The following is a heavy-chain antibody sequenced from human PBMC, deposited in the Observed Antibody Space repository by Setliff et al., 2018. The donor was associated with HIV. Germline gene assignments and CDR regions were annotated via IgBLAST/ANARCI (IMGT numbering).Heavy chain of an antibody. CDR3: ARGGDSGYDWTPYYYYYYMDV. Sequence: SETLSLTCTVFGGSISNGDYYWSWIRQPPGKGPEWIGYIYYSGSTNYNPSLKSRVTISVDTSKNQFSLKLSSVTAADTAVHYCARGGDSGYDWTPYYYYYYMDVWGKGTTVTVSS. D-gene: IGHD5-12*01. V-gene: IGHV4-61*08. CDR2: IYYSGST. CDR1: GGSISNGDYY. J-gene: IGHJ6*03.